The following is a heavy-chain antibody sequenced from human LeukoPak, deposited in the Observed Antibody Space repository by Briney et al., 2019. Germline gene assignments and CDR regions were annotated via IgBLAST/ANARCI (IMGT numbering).Heavy chain of an antibody. V-gene: IGHV4-34*01. Sequence: PSETLSLTCAVYGGSFSDYYWSWIRQPPGKGLEWIGEINHSGSTNYNPSLKSRVTISVDTSKNQFSLRLSSVTAADTAVYYCARHNSGALDVWGQGTTVTVSS. J-gene: IGHJ6*02. CDR3: ARHNSGALDV. CDR2: INHSGST. CDR1: GGSFSDYY. D-gene: IGHD3-10*01.